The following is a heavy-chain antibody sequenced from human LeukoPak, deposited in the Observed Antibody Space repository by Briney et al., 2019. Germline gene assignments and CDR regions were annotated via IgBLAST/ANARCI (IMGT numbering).Heavy chain of an antibody. Sequence: GGSLRLSCAASRFTVSDYYISWIRQAPGKGLEWVSYISSSSSYTNYADSVKGRFTISRDNAKNSLYLQMNSLRAEDTAVYYCARTGSGIQLWFPEVDYWGQGTLVTVSS. CDR3: ARTGSGIQLWFPEVDY. J-gene: IGHJ4*02. V-gene: IGHV3-11*06. D-gene: IGHD5-18*01. CDR2: ISSSSSYT. CDR1: RFTVSDYY.